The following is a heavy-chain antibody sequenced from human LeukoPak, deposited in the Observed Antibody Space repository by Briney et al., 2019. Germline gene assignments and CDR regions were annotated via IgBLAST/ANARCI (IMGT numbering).Heavy chain of an antibody. J-gene: IGHJ6*02. CDR2: IKSKTDGGTT. D-gene: IGHD3-9*01. CDR3: TTEGYDILTGPVGMDV. V-gene: IGHV3-15*01. Sequence: PGGSLRLSCAASGFTFSSYAMSWVRQAPGKGLEWVGRIKSKTDGGTTDYAAPVKGRFTISRDDSKNTLYLQMNSLKTEDTAVYYCTTEGYDILTGPVGMDVWGQGTTVTVSS. CDR1: GFTFSSYA.